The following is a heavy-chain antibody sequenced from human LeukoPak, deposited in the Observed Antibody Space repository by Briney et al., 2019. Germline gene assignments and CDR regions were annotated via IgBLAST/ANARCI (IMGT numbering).Heavy chain of an antibody. CDR3: AREGALGGYYYYYMDV. CDR2: FDPEDGET. V-gene: IGHV1-24*01. J-gene: IGHJ6*03. CDR1: GYTLTELS. D-gene: IGHD1-26*01. Sequence: ASVKVSCKVSGYTLTELSMHWVRQAPGKGLEWMGGFDPEDGETIYAQKFQGRVTMTEDTSTSTAYMELRSLRSDDTAVYYCAREGALGGYYYYYMDVWGKGTTVTVSS.